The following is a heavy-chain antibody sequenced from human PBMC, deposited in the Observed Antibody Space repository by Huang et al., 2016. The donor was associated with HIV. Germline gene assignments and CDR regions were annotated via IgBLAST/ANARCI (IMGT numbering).Heavy chain of an antibody. J-gene: IGHJ5*02. D-gene: IGHD3-10*01. CDR1: GGPLTGFY. CDR3: ARDATNKPRGWFHP. Sequence: QVQLQQWGAGLLKSAETLSLTCAVYGGPLTGFYWSWLHQSPGKGMHWIGAINHLGSSNYNPSIKSRVSSSVDGAKKQFALKLTSVTEADTAVYYCARDATNKPRGWFHPWGQGTLVTVSS. V-gene: IGHV4-34*02. CDR2: INHLGSS.